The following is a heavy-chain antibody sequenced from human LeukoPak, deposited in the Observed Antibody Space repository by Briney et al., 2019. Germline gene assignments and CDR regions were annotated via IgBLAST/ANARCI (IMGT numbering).Heavy chain of an antibody. CDR2: IIPIFGTA. Sequence: SVKVSCKASGGTFSSYAISWVRQAPGQGLEWMGGIIPIFGTANYAQKFQGRVTITADESTSTAYMELSSLRSDDTAVYYCASSSSEYYYYMDVWGKGTTVTVSS. CDR3: ASSSSEYYYYMDV. V-gene: IGHV1-69*13. CDR1: GGTFSSYA. D-gene: IGHD6-6*01. J-gene: IGHJ6*03.